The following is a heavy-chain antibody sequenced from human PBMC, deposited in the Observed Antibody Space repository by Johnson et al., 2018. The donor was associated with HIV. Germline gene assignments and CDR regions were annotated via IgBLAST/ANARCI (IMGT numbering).Heavy chain of an antibody. CDR3: TTDWGSYHEYAFDI. D-gene: IGHD1-26*01. J-gene: IGHJ3*02. CDR1: GFTFNNAW. V-gene: IGHV3-15*01. Sequence: EVQLVESGGGLVKPGGSLRLSCAASGFTFNNAWMSWVRQTPGKGLEWVGRIKSHTDGGTTDYAAPVKGRFNISRDDSKNTLYLQMNSLKTEDTAVYSCTTDWGSYHEYAFDIWGQGTMVTVSS. CDR2: IKSHTDGGTT.